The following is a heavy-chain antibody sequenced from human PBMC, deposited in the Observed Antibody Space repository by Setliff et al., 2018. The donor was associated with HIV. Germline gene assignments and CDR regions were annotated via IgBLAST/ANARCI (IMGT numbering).Heavy chain of an antibody. CDR2: MSTNNGNT. CDR1: GYTFTRYD. Sequence: GASVKVSCKASGYTFTRYDLSWVRQAPGQGLEWMGWMSTNNGNTNYAQKVQGRVTMTTDTSTSTAYMEMRSLRSDETAVYYCARSEGQWLRPEGALGDDWGQGTLVTVSS. D-gene: IGHD5-12*01. J-gene: IGHJ4*02. V-gene: IGHV1-18*01. CDR3: ARSEGQWLRPEGALGDD.